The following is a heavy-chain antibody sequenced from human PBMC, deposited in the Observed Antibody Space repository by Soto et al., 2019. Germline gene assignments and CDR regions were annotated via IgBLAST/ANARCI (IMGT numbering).Heavy chain of an antibody. V-gene: IGHV3-23*01. J-gene: IGHJ4*02. CDR1: GFTFSSYA. CDR2: ISGSGGST. CDR3: AKLLRYSDWLFQPGDY. D-gene: IGHD3-9*01. Sequence: PGGSLRLSCAASGFTFSSYAMSWVRQAPGKGLEWVSAISGSGGSTYYADSVKGRFTISRDNYKNTLYLQMNSLRAEDTAVYYCAKLLRYSDWLFQPGDYWGQGTLVTVSS.